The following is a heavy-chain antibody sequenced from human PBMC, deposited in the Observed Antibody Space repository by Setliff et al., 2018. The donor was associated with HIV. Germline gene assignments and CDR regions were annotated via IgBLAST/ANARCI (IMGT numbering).Heavy chain of an antibody. J-gene: IGHJ4*02. Sequence: GESLKISCAASGFSFSNSWMTWVRQAPGKGLEWVATIKEDGREKYYVGSVKGRFTISRDNAKRSLYPQMNRLKTDDTAFYYCATFADGPDSWGQGTLVTVSS. V-gene: IGHV3-7*01. CDR2: IKEDGREK. D-gene: IGHD3-3*01. CDR1: GFSFSNSW. CDR3: ATFADGPDS.